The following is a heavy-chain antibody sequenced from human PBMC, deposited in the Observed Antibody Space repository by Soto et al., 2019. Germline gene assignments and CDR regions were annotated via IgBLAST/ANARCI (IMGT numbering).Heavy chain of an antibody. V-gene: IGHV1-18*04. Sequence: QVQLVQSGAEVKKPGASLRVSCKASGYTFTSYGINWARQAPGQGLEWIGWVTAYNDERKFAEKYQDRLSRTTNTATTTAFMELRSLRSDDTAMYYLARLDFWSGYSPSHWGQGTMVTGSS. CDR3: ARLDFWSGYSPSH. D-gene: IGHD3-3*01. CDR2: VTAYNDER. J-gene: IGHJ4*02. CDR1: GYTFTSYG.